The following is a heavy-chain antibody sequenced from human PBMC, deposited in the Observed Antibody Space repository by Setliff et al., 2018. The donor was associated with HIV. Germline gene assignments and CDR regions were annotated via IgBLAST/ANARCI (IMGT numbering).Heavy chain of an antibody. D-gene: IGHD2-15*01. J-gene: IGHJ4*02. Sequence: SETLSLTCGVYGGSFSGDYWSWIRQPPGKGLEWIGEIHHSGSTKYNPSLQSRVTILVDTSNKQLSLNLGSVTAADTAVYFCAWHGGHSFDSWGQGTLVTVSS. CDR1: GGSFSGDY. CDR3: AWHGGHSFDS. V-gene: IGHV4-34*01. CDR2: IHHSGST.